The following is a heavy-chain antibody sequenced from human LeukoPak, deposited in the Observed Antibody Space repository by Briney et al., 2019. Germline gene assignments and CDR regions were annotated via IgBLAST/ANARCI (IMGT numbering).Heavy chain of an antibody. D-gene: IGHD3-22*01. CDR3: ARVTGYIVEDYFDY. J-gene: IGHJ4*02. CDR2: IYYSGST. CDR1: GGSISSGGYS. V-gene: IGHV4-61*08. Sequence: SETLSLTCAVSGGSISSGGYSWSWIRQPPGKGLEWIGYIYYSGSTNYNPSLKSRVTISVDTSKNQFSLRLSSVTAADTAVYYCARVTGYIVEDYFDYWGQGTLVTVSS.